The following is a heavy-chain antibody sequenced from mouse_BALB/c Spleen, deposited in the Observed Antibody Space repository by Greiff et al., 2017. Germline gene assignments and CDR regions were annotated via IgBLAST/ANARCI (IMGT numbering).Heavy chain of an antibody. CDR1: GFTFSSYG. Sequence: EVMLVESGGGLVQPGGSLKLSCAASGFTFSSYGMSWVRQTPDKRLELVATINSNGGSTYYPDSVKGRFTISRDNAKNTLYLQMSSLKSEDTAMYYCARDGNYGDAMDYWGQGTSVTVSS. CDR2: INSNGGST. V-gene: IGHV5-6-3*01. D-gene: IGHD2-1*01. J-gene: IGHJ4*01. CDR3: ARDGNYGDAMDY.